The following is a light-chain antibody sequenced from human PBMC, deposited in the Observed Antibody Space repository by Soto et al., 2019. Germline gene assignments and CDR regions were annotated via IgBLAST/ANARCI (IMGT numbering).Light chain of an antibody. Sequence: DIVMTQSPDSLAVPLGDRATINCKSSQSVLYSSNNKNYLAWYQQKPGQPPKALIYWASTRESGVPDRFSGSGSGTDFTLTISSLQSEDVAVYYCQQYYTTPWTFGQGTKVDI. CDR3: QQYYTTPWT. V-gene: IGKV4-1*01. J-gene: IGKJ1*01. CDR1: QSVLYSSNNKNY. CDR2: WAS.